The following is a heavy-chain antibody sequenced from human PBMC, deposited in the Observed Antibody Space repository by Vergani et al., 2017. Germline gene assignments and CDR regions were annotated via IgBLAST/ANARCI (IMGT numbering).Heavy chain of an antibody. D-gene: IGHD3-10*01. CDR3: ARRGITMVRGVIDYYYYGRDV. Sequence: EVQLVQSGAEVKKPGESLKISCKGSGYSFTSYWIGWVRQMPGKGLEWMGIIYPGDSDTRYSPSFKGQVTIAADKSISTAYLQWSSLKASDTAMCYCARRGITMVRGVIDYYYYGRDVWGQGP. V-gene: IGHV5-51*01. CDR1: GYSFTSYW. CDR2: IYPGDSDT. J-gene: IGHJ6*01.